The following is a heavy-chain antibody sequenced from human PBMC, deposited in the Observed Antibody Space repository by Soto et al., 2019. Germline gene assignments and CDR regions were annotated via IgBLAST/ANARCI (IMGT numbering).Heavy chain of an antibody. V-gene: IGHV1-18*01. Sequence: ASVKVSCKASGYTFTSYAMHWVRQAPGQRLEWMGWISAYNGNTNYAQKLQGRVTMTTDTSTSTAYMELRSLRSDDTAVYYCARVAAAGIVDYWGQGTLVTVSS. CDR2: ISAYNGNT. J-gene: IGHJ4*02. D-gene: IGHD6-13*01. CDR3: ARVAAAGIVDY. CDR1: GYTFTSYA.